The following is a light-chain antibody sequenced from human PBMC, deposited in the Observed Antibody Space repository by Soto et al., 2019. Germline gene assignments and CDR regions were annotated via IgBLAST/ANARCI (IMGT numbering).Light chain of an antibody. Sequence: DIQMTQSPSSLSASVGDRVTITCQASQDISNYLNWYQQKPGKAPKLLIYDASNLETGVPSRFSGSGSGTDFTFTISRLQPEDIATYYCQQYDNLPLTFGGGPRWRSN. J-gene: IGKJ4*01. V-gene: IGKV1-33*01. CDR3: QQYDNLPLT. CDR1: QDISNY. CDR2: DAS.